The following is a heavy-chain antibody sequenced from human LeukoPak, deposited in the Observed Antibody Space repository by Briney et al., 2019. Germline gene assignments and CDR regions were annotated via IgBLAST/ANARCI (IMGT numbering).Heavy chain of an antibody. Sequence: SETLSLTCAVYGGSFSGYYWSWIRQPPGKGLEWIGEINHSGSTNYNPSLKSRVTISVDTSKNQFCLKLSSVTAADTAVYYCARSRRRYCSSTSCPAGGFDPWGQGTLVTVSS. CDR1: GGSFSGYY. D-gene: IGHD2-2*01. V-gene: IGHV4-34*01. CDR2: INHSGST. J-gene: IGHJ5*02. CDR3: ARSRRRYCSSTSCPAGGFDP.